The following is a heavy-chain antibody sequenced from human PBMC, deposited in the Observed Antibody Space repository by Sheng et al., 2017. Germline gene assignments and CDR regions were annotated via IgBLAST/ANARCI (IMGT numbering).Heavy chain of an antibody. V-gene: IGHV3-23*01. CDR2: ISGSVST. CDR3: ARSRDSSGWYTFDY. D-gene: IGHD6-19*01. Sequence: GGGLVQPGGSLRLSCAASGFTFSSYALSWVRQAPGKGLEWVSAISGSVSTYNADSVKGRFTISRDNSKNTLYLQMNNLRAEDTAVYYCARSRDSSGWYTFDYWGQGTLVTVSS. J-gene: IGHJ4*02. CDR1: GFTFSSYA.